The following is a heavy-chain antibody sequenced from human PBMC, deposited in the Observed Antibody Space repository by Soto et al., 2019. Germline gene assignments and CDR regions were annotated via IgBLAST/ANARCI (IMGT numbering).Heavy chain of an antibody. CDR2: IYYSGST. V-gene: IGHV4-59*01. Sequence: GSLRLSCTVSGGSISSYYWSWIRQPPGKGLEWLGYIYYSGSTNYNPSLKSRVTISVATSKNQFSLKLSSVTAADTAVYYCARDKWGSNNWFDPWGQGTLVTVSS. CDR1: GGSISSYY. CDR3: ARDKWGSNNWFDP. J-gene: IGHJ5*02. D-gene: IGHD7-27*01.